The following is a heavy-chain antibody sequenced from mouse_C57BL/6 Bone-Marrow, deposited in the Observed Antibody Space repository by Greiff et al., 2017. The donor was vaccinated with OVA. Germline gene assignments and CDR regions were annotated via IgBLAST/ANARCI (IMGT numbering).Heavy chain of an antibody. V-gene: IGHV5-4*03. D-gene: IGHD1-1*01. CDR2: ISDGGSYT. Sequence: EVKLMESGGGLVKPGGSLKLSCAASGFTFSSYAMSWVRQTPEKRLEWVATISDGGSYTYYPDNVKGRFTISRDNAKNNLYLQMSHRKSEDTAMYYCARVWDITTGVANWYVDVWGRGTAVTVSS. J-gene: IGHJ1*03. CDR3: ARVWDITTGVANWYVDV. CDR1: GFTFSSYA.